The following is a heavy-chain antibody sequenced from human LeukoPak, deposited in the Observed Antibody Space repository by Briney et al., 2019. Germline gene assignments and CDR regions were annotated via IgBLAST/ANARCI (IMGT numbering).Heavy chain of an antibody. Sequence: GRSLRLSCAASGFTFDDYAMHWVRQAPGKGLEWVSGISWNSGGIGYADSVKGRFTISRDNAKNSLYLQMNSLRVDDTALYYCANGDESSGYYYSWTYWGQGTLVTVSS. CDR2: ISWNSGGI. CDR1: GFTFDDYA. D-gene: IGHD3-22*01. CDR3: ANGDESSGYYYSWTY. V-gene: IGHV3-9*01. J-gene: IGHJ4*02.